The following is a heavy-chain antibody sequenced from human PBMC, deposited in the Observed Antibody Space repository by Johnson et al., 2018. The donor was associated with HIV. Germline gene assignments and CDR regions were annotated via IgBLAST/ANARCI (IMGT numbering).Heavy chain of an antibody. D-gene: IGHD3-10*01. J-gene: IGHJ3*02. CDR2: IYSGGPT. Sequence: VQLVESGGGLIQPGGSLRLSCAASGFTVSGNYMSWVRQAPEKGLEWVSVIYSGGPTYHADSVKGRFTISRDHSKNTPYLQMNSLRAEDTAVYYCARILVGGVVRGVNLHDAFDIWGQGTLVTVSS. CDR3: ARILVGGVVRGVNLHDAFDI. CDR1: GFTVSGNY. V-gene: IGHV3-53*01.